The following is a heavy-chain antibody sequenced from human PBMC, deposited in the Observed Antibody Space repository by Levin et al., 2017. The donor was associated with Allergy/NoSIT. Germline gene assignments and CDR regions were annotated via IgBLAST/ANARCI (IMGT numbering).Heavy chain of an antibody. CDR2: IIPIFGTA. J-gene: IGHJ5*02. V-gene: IGHV1-69*06. CDR1: GGTFSSYA. CDR3: ARDSGDCSSTSCYATRDWFDP. Sequence: GASVKVSCKASGGTFSSYAISWVRQAPGQGLEWMGGIIPIFGTANYAQKFQGRVTITADKSTSTAYMELSSLRSEDTAVYYCARDSGDCSSTSCYATRDWFDPWGQGTLVTVSS. D-gene: IGHD2-2*01.